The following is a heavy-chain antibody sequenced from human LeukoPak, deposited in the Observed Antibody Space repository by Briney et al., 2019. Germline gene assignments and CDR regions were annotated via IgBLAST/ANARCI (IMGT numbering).Heavy chain of an antibody. V-gene: IGHV4-59*12. J-gene: IGHJ4*02. CDR2: IYHSGTT. Sequence: SETLSLTCTVSGGSISSYYWSWIRQPPGKGLEYIGTIYHSGTTYYNPSLKSRVTILVDTSKNQFSLELKSVTAADTAVYYCARDLSDRQMLWGQGTLVTVSS. CDR3: ARDLSDRQML. CDR1: GGSISSYY. D-gene: IGHD2-21*01.